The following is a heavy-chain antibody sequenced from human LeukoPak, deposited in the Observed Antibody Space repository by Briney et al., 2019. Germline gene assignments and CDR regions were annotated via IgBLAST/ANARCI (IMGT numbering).Heavy chain of an antibody. V-gene: IGHV1-69*13. CDR1: GGTFSSYA. D-gene: IGHD3-22*01. CDR2: IIPIFGTA. CDR3: ARDPHYYDSSGYLGTDY. Sequence: SVRVSCKAYGGTFSSYAISWVRQAHGQGLEWMGGIIPIFGTANYGQKLQGRVTITADESTSTAYMELSSLRSEDTAVYYCARDPHYYDSSGYLGTDYWGQGTLVTVSS. J-gene: IGHJ4*02.